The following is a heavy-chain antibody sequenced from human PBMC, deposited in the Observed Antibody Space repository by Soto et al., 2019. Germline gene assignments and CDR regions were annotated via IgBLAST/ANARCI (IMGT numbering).Heavy chain of an antibody. D-gene: IGHD3-22*01. Sequence: SVKVSCKASGGTFSSYAISWVRQAPGQGFEWMGGIIPIFGTENYAQKFQGRVTITADESTSTAYMELSRLRSEDTAVYYCAREVDYYDSSGPGAFDIWGQGTMVTVSS. CDR3: AREVDYYDSSGPGAFDI. CDR1: GGTFSSYA. J-gene: IGHJ3*02. V-gene: IGHV1-69*13. CDR2: IIPIFGTE.